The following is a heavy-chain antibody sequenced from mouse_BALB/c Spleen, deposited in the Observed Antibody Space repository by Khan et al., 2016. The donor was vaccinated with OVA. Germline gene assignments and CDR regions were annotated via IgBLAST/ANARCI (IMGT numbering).Heavy chain of an antibody. D-gene: IGHD1-1*01. Sequence: VQLVESGAELVRPRASVKLSCKTSGYIFTSYWIHWVKQRSGQGLEWIARIYPGTDNTYYNEKLRDKATLTADKSSSTAYIQLSSLKSEDAAVYFCARREALYYFAYWGQGTTLTVSS. CDR2: IYPGTDNT. V-gene: IGHV1-76*01. J-gene: IGHJ2*01. CDR1: GYIFTSYW. CDR3: ARREALYYFAY.